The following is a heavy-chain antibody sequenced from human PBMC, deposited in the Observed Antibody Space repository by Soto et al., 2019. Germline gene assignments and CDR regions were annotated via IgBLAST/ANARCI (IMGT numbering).Heavy chain of an antibody. CDR1: GFTFSSYG. V-gene: IGHV3-30*18. Sequence: QVQLVESGGGVVQPGRSLRLSCAASGFTFSSYGMHWVRQAPGKGLEWVAVISYDGSNKYYADSVKGRFTISRDNSKNTLYLQMNSLRAEDTAVYYCAKDLVDITMVRGVMSAYLGYYMDVWGKGTTVTVSS. CDR2: ISYDGSNK. CDR3: AKDLVDITMVRGVMSAYLGYYMDV. J-gene: IGHJ6*03. D-gene: IGHD3-10*01.